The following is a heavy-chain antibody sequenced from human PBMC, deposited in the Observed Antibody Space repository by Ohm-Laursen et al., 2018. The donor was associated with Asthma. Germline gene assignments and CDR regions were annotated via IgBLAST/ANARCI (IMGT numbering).Heavy chain of an antibody. V-gene: IGHV4-30-4*01. J-gene: IGHJ6*02. CDR1: GDSINSDDYY. CDR2: IFYNGST. Sequence: SQTLSLTCTVSGDSINSDDYYWSWVRQPPGKGLEWIGFIFYNGSTSYNPSLRSRVAISIDTSKNQFSLKVTSVIAADTAVYFCARDGGGYGVNYYYYGMDVWGQGTTVSVS. CDR3: ARDGGGYGVNYYYYGMDV. D-gene: IGHD5-12*01.